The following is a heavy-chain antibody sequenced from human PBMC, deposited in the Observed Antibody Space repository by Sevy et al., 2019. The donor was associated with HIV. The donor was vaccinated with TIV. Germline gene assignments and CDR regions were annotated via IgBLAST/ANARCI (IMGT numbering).Heavy chain of an antibody. CDR3: VRDQWFGEPTYVFDT. CDR1: GSTFSTYA. J-gene: IGHJ4*02. Sequence: GGSLRLSCAAPGSTFSTYAMHWVRQTPGEGLEWVAVISYDGNNEYYSDSVRGRFTISRDNSRNTVSLQMNSLRTEDTAVYYCVRDQWFGEPTYVFDTWGQRTLVTVSS. V-gene: IGHV3-30-3*01. CDR2: ISYDGNNE. D-gene: IGHD3-10*01.